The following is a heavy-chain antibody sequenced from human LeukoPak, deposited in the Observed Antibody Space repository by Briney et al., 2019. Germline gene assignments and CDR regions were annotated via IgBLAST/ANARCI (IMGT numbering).Heavy chain of an antibody. Sequence: SETLSLTCTVSGGSISSYYWSWIRQPPGEGLEWIGYIYYSGSTNYNPSLKSRVTISVDTSKNQFSLKLSSVTAADTAVYYCARDGGYSGYDAFDYRGQGTLVTVSS. J-gene: IGHJ4*02. CDR3: ARDGGYSGYDAFDY. CDR1: GGSISSYY. CDR2: IYYSGST. V-gene: IGHV4-59*01. D-gene: IGHD5-12*01.